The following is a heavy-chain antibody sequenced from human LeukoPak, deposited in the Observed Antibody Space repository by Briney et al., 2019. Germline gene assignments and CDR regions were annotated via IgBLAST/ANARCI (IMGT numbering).Heavy chain of an antibody. J-gene: IGHJ4*02. Sequence: SETLSLTCTVSGGSMSSYYWSWIRQPPGKGLEWIGYIYYNGDTNYNPPLKSRVSISVDTSKNQFSLELSSVTAADTAVYYCARFYSYAYFDYWGQGTLVTVSS. CDR1: GGSMSSYY. CDR3: ARFYSYAYFDY. V-gene: IGHV4-59*01. D-gene: IGHD5-18*01. CDR2: IYYNGDT.